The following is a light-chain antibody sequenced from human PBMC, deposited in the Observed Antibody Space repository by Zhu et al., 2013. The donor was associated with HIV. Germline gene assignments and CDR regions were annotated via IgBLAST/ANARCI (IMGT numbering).Light chain of an antibody. CDR1: RSVSSN. V-gene: IGKV3-15*01. CDR2: GAS. CDR3: QQYNTWPRT. J-gene: IGKJ1*01. Sequence: EIVMTQSPATLSVSPGERATLSCRASRSVSSNLAWYQQKPGQSPRLLIYGASTRATGIPARFSGSGSGTEFTLTISSLQSEDFAVYYCQQYNTWPRTFGQGTKGGNQT.